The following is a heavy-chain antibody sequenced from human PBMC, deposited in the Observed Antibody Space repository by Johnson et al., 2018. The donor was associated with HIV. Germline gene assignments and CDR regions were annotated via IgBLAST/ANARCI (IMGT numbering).Heavy chain of an antibody. CDR1: GFTLSSYD. V-gene: IGHV3-23*04. D-gene: IGHD2-15*01. CDR3: AKGGRGLAFDI. CDR2: ISGSGGST. J-gene: IGHJ3*02. Sequence: VQLVESGGGLVQPGGSLRLSCAASGFTLSSYDMHWVRQVTGKGLEWVSAISGSGGSTYYADSVKGRFTISRDNSKNTLYLQMNSLRAEDTAVYYCAKGGRGLAFDIWGQGTMVTVSS.